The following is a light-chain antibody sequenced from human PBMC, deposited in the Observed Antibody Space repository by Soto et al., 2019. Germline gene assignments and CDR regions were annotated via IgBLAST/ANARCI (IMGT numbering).Light chain of an antibody. Sequence: EIVMTQSPDTLSVSPGERATLSCRASQSVSSSYLAWYQQKPGQAPRLLIYGASSRATGIPDRFSGSGSGTDFTLTISNLQPEDFASYYCLQDYTYPWTFGQGTKVDIK. CDR2: GAS. CDR1: QSVSSSY. CDR3: LQDYTYPWT. J-gene: IGKJ1*01. V-gene: IGKV3D-7*01.